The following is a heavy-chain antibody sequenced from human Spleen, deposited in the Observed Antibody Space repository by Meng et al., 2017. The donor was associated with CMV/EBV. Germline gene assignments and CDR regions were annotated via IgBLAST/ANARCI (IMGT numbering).Heavy chain of an antibody. CDR1: GGAITSTS. CDR3: ARDGLATVASH. D-gene: IGHD4-23*01. Sequence: GGSLRLSCTVSGGAITSTSYYWAWIRQPPGKGLEWVSYISSSGTYIYYADSVRGRFTTSRDNAKNSLYLQLNSLRAEDTAVYFCARDGLATVASHWGQGTLVTVSS. J-gene: IGHJ4*02. CDR2: ISSSGTYI. V-gene: IGHV3-21*06.